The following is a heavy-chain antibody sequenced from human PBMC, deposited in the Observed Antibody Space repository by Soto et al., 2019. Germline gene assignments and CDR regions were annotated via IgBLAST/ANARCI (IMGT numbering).Heavy chain of an antibody. CDR3: ARRAGYDILTGYYSYYFDY. CDR1: GFSFTAYW. Sequence: GESLKISCKGSGFSFTAYWIGWMRQMPGKGLEWMGFIYPGDSDTRYSPSFQGHVTISADKSISTAYLQWSSLKASDTAMYYCARRAGYDILTGYYSYYFDYWGQGTLVTVSS. CDR2: IYPGDSDT. V-gene: IGHV5-51*01. D-gene: IGHD3-9*01. J-gene: IGHJ4*02.